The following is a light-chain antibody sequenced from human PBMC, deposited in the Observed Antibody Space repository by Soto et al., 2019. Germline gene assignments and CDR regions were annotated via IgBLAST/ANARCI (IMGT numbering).Light chain of an antibody. J-gene: IGKJ5*01. V-gene: IGKV1-33*01. CDR3: QQYDNVPIT. CDR1: QDISNY. Sequence: DIQMTQSPSSLSASVGDRVTITCQASQDISNYLNWYQQKPGKAPKILIYDASNLKTGVPSRFSGSGSGTHFTFTISSLQPEDIATYYCQQYDNVPITFGQGTRLEI. CDR2: DAS.